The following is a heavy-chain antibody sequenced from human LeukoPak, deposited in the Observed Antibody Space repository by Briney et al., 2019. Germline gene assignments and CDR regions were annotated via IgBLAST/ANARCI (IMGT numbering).Heavy chain of an antibody. CDR2: INPSGGSP. V-gene: IGHV1-46*01. J-gene: IGHJ6*03. CDR1: GYTFTSYG. Sequence: ASVKVSCKASGYTFTSYGISWVRQAPGQGLEWMGIINPSGGSPNYAQKFQGRVTMTRDMSTSTVNMELSSLRSEDTAVYYCARAQGSYYHYYMDVWGKGTTVTVSS. CDR3: ARAQGSYYHYYMDV. D-gene: IGHD1-26*01.